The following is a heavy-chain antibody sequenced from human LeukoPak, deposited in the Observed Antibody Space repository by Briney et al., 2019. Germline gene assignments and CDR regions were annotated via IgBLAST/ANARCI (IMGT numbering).Heavy chain of an antibody. Sequence: GGSLRLSCAASEFTFSTYAMHWVRQAPGKGLEWVAFISYDGNKKDYADSVKGRFTISRDNARNSVYLQMNSLRVEDTAVYYCVRGRYNYGYIFDYWGQGTLVTVSS. V-gene: IGHV3-30*04. D-gene: IGHD5-18*01. CDR1: EFTFSTYA. J-gene: IGHJ4*02. CDR2: ISYDGNKK. CDR3: VRGRYNYGYIFDY.